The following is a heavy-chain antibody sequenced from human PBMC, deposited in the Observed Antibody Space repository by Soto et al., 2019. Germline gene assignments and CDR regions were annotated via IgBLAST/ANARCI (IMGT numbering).Heavy chain of an antibody. CDR1: GFTFSSYA. J-gene: IGHJ5*02. D-gene: IGHD2-2*01. CDR2: ISYDGSNK. CDR3: ARVYLKCQLPIGRFDP. V-gene: IGHV3-30-3*01. Sequence: QVQLVESGGGVVQPGRSLRLSCAASGFTFSSYAMHWVRQAPGKGLEWVAVISYDGSNKYYADSVKGRFTISRDNSKNTLYLQMNSLRAEDTAVYYCARVYLKCQLPIGRFDPWGQGTLVTVSS.